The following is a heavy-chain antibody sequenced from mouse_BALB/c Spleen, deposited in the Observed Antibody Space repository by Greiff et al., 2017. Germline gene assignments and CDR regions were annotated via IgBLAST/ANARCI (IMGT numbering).Heavy chain of an antibody. CDR3: ARTSFAY. CDR2: IYPGDGST. Sequence: VQLQQSGPELVKPGASVKMSCKASGYTFTSYYIHWVKQRPGQGLEWIGWIYPGDGSTKYNEKFKGKTTLTADKSSSTAYMLLSSLTSEDSAIYFCARTSFAYWGQGTLVTVSA. V-gene: IGHV1S56*01. CDR1: GYTFTSYY. J-gene: IGHJ3*01.